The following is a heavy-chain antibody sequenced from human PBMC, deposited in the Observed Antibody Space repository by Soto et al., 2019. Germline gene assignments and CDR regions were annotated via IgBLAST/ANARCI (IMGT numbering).Heavy chain of an antibody. CDR2: ISWNSGSL. V-gene: IGHV3-9*01. CDR3: STDLSPAVAGTSIDY. Sequence: EVKLVEAGGGLVQPGSSLRLSCAASGFTFDDYAMHWVRQPPGKGLEWVSGISWNSGSLGYADSVKGRFTISRDNGKKYVYLHMNSLRAEDTAFYFCSTDLSPAVAGTSIDYWGHGTLVTVSA. J-gene: IGHJ4*01. CDR1: GFTFDDYA. D-gene: IGHD6-19*01.